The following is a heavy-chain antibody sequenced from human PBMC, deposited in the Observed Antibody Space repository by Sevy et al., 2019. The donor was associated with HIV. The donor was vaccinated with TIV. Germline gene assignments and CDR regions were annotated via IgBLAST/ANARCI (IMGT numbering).Heavy chain of an antibody. CDR3: AKGDSSFYGLDV. CDR2: ISGSGGST. Sequence: GGSLRLSCAASGFTFSTYVMAWVRQAPGKGLEWVSGISGSGGSTYYADSVKGRFTISRDKSKNTLYLQMNSLRAEDTAVYYCAKGDSSFYGLDVWGQGTTVTVSS. CDR1: GFTFSTYV. V-gene: IGHV3-23*01. D-gene: IGHD6-6*01. J-gene: IGHJ6*02.